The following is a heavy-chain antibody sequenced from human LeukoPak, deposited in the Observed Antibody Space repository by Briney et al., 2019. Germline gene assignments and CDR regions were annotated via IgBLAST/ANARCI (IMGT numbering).Heavy chain of an antibody. CDR3: APSPGAYPRSYDY. D-gene: IGHD4-17*01. Sequence: PGGSLRLSCAASGFTFSSYAMNWGRQAPGKGLEGVSAISGSCASTDSADSVKGRFTISRDNSENTLYRQMNSLRAEDTAVYYCAPSPGAYPRSYDYWGQGTLVTVSS. CDR1: GFTFSSYA. J-gene: IGHJ4*02. CDR2: ISGSCAST. V-gene: IGHV3-23*01.